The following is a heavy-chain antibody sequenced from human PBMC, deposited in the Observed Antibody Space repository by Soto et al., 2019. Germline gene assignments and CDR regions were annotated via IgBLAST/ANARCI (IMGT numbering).Heavy chain of an antibody. V-gene: IGHV4-30-4*01. CDR3: ARDRGGIDY. D-gene: IGHD3-10*01. CDR2: IYYSGNT. Sequence: SETLSLTCSVSGGSISSGYYYWSWIRQPPGKGLEWIGNIYYSGNTYYNPSLKSRLIISIDTSKNQFSLKLGSVTAADTAVYYCARDRGGIDYWGQGTLVTVSS. J-gene: IGHJ4*02. CDR1: GGSISSGYYY.